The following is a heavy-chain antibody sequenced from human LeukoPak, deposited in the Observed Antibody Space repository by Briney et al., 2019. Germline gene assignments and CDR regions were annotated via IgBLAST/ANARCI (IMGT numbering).Heavy chain of an antibody. V-gene: IGHV3-21*01. CDR1: GFTFSSYS. CDR3: STPPNWFDS. CDR2: ISSSSSYI. Sequence: PGGCLRLSCAASGFTFSSYSMNWVRQAPGKGLEWVSSISSSSSYIYYADSVKGRFTISRDNAKNSLYLQMHSLRAEDTAVNCCSTPPNWFDSWGQGTLVTVSS. J-gene: IGHJ5*01.